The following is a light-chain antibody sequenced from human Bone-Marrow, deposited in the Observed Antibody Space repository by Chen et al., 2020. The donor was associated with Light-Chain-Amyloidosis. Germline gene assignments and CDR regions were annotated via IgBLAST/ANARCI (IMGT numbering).Light chain of an antibody. J-gene: IGKJ4*01. CDR3: QQYGTSPLT. Sequence: EIVLTQSPGTLSLSPGEGANLPCRASQTISSNYLTWYQQKFGPAPRLLIYGSSSRATGIPDRFTGSGSGTDFTLTINRLEPEDFAMYYCQQYGTSPLTFGGGTKVEIK. CDR2: GSS. CDR1: QTISSNY. V-gene: IGKV3-20*01.